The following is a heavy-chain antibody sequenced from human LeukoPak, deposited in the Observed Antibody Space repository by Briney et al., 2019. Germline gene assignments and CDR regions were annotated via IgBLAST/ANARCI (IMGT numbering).Heavy chain of an antibody. Sequence: SETLSLTCTVSGGSISSYYWSWIRQPPGKGLEWIGYIYYSGSTNYNPSLKSRVTISVDTSKNQFSLKLSSVTAADTAVYYCARDRGTIAAAGSDYYMDVWGKGTTVTVSS. CDR2: IYYSGST. V-gene: IGHV4-59*01. CDR3: ARDRGTIAAAGSDYYMDV. CDR1: GGSISSYY. D-gene: IGHD6-13*01. J-gene: IGHJ6*03.